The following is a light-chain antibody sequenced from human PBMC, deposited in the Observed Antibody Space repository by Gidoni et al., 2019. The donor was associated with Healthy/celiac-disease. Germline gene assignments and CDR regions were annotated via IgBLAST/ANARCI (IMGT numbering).Light chain of an antibody. CDR1: QSISSW. CDR3: QQYNSYPLT. V-gene: IGKV1-5*03. CDR2: KAS. Sequence: DSQMTQSPSTLSASVGDRVTITCRASQSISSWLAWYQQKPGKAPKLLIYKASSLESGVPSRFSGRGSGTEFTLTISSLQPDAFATYYCQQYNSYPLTFGGGTKVEIK. J-gene: IGKJ4*01.